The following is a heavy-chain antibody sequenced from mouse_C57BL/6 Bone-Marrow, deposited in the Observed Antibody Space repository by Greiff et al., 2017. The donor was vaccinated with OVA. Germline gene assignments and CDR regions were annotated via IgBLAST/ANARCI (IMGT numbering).Heavy chain of an antibody. CDR1: GFSFNTYA. Sequence: EVKLVESGGGLVQPKGSLKLSCAASGFSFNTYAMNWVRQAPGKGLEWVARIRSKSNNYATYYADSVKDRFTISRDDSESMLYLQMNNLKTEDTAMYYCVRDGYYAPSYWYFDVWGTGTTVTVSS. D-gene: IGHD2-3*01. CDR3: VRDGYYAPSYWYFDV. CDR2: IRSKSNNYAT. J-gene: IGHJ1*03. V-gene: IGHV10-1*01.